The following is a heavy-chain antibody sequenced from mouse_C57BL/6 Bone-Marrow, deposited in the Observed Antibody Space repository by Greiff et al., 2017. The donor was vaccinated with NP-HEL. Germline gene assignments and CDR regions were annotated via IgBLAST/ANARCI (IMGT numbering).Heavy chain of an antibody. CDR3: SGQGVVDGSSFDFDD. CDR1: GFTFSSYG. CDR2: ISSGGSYT. V-gene: IGHV5-6*01. J-gene: IGHJ2*01. D-gene: IGHD1-1*01. Sequence: EVHLVESGGDLVKPGGSLKLSCAASGFTFSSYGMSWVRQTPDKRLEWVATISSGGSYTYYPDSVKGRFTISRDNAKNTLYLQMSSLTSEDTAMYYCSGQGVVDGSSFDFDDWGQGTTLTVSS.